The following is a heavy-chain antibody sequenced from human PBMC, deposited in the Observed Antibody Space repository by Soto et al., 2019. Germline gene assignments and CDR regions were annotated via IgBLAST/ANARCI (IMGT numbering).Heavy chain of an antibody. CDR2: ISSSSSYI. J-gene: IGHJ6*02. CDR1: GFTFSSYS. V-gene: IGHV3-21*01. D-gene: IGHD6-6*01. CDR3: ARGRLAARQSSYYYYYGMDV. Sequence: GSLRLSCAASGFTFSSYSMNWVRQAPGKGLEWVSSISSSSSYIYYADSVKGRFTISRDNAKNSLYLQMNSLRAEDTAVYYCARGRLAARQSSYYYYYGMDVWGQGTTVTVS.